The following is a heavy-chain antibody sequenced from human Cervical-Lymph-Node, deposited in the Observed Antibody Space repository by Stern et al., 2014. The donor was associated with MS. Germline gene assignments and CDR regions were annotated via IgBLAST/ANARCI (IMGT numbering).Heavy chain of an antibody. CDR3: ARSDRLWGSFDY. V-gene: IGHV4-31*03. Sequence: DQLVESGPGLVKPSQTLSLTCTVSGASISTVGYYWSWIRQHPGKGLEGIAYISYIGSTYYNPSLKRRISITADSSKTQFSLNLTSVTAADTALYYCARSDRLWGSFDYWGQGTLVAVSS. D-gene: IGHD3-16*01. CDR2: ISYIGST. J-gene: IGHJ4*02. CDR1: GASISTVGYY.